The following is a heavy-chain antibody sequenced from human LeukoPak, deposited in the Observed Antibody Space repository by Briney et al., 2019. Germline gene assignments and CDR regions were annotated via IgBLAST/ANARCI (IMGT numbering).Heavy chain of an antibody. Sequence: GGSLRLSCAASGFTFSSYGMHWVRQAPGKGLERVAVISYDGSNKYYADSVKGRFTISRDNSKNTLYLQMNSLRAEDTAVYYCARAGRPWLDYYYMDVWGKGTTVTVSS. CDR3: ARAGRPWLDYYYMDV. CDR1: GFTFSSYG. CDR2: ISYDGSNK. J-gene: IGHJ6*03. V-gene: IGHV3-30*03. D-gene: IGHD5-24*01.